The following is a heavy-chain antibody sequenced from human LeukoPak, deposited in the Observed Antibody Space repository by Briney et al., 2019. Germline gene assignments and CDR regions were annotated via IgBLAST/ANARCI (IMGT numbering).Heavy chain of an antibody. CDR1: GFTYSSYA. Sequence: GGSLRLSCAASGFTYSSYAMHWVRQAPGKGLEWVALLSYDGSYEYYADSVKGRFTISRDNSKNTLYLQMNGLRTEDSAVYYCASGAITIFGVVTHWGQGTLVTVSS. CDR2: LSYDGSYE. D-gene: IGHD3-3*01. V-gene: IGHV3-30*04. J-gene: IGHJ4*02. CDR3: ASGAITIFGVVTH.